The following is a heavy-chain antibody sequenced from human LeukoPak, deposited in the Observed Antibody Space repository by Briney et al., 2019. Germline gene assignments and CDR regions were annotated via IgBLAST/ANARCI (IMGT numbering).Heavy chain of an antibody. Sequence: SETLSLTCTVSGDSISSGDYSWSWIRQPSGKALEWIGYIFHTGNSYYNPSLRSRVTISVDRSRNEFSLRLTSVTAADTAVYYCARELWFVNAPGSWLDPWGQGILVTVSS. J-gene: IGHJ5*02. CDR3: ARELWFVNAPGSWLDP. CDR2: IFHTGNS. D-gene: IGHD3-10*01. CDR1: GDSISSGDYS. V-gene: IGHV4-30-2*01.